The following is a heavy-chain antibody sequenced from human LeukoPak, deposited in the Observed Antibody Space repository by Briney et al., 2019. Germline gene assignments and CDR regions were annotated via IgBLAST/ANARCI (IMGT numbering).Heavy chain of an antibody. Sequence: GASVKVSCKASGYTFTSYGISWVRQAPGQGLEWMGWINPNSGGTNYAQKFQGRVTMTRDTSISTAYMELSRLRSDDTAVYYCARDGNCGGDCYSYYFQHWGQGTLVTVSS. CDR1: GYTFTSYG. CDR2: INPNSGGT. CDR3: ARDGNCGGDCYSYYFQH. D-gene: IGHD2-21*02. J-gene: IGHJ1*01. V-gene: IGHV1-2*02.